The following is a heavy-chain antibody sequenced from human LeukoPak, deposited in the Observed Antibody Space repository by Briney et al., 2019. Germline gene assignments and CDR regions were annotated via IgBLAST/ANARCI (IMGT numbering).Heavy chain of an antibody. CDR2: IDSSGNT. D-gene: IGHD3-16*01. Sequence: SETLSLTCTVSGGSISSSSYYWGWIRQPPGKGLEWIGSIDSSGNTNYSPSLKSRLTVSVDTSKNQFSLKLSSVTAADTAVYYCARDRGGGWFDPWGQGTLVTVSS. CDR1: GGSISSSSYY. CDR3: ARDRGGGWFDP. V-gene: IGHV4-39*07. J-gene: IGHJ5*02.